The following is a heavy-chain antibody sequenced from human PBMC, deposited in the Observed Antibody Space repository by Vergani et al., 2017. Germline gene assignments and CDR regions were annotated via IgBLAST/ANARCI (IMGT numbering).Heavy chain of an antibody. V-gene: IGHV4-34*01. CDR3: ASCIAEAGLDV. Sequence: QVQLQQWGAGLLKPSETLSLTCAVYGGSFSGYYWSWIRQPPGKGLEWIGEINHSGSTNYNPSLKSRVTISVDTSKNQFSLKLSSVTAADTAVYYCASCIAEAGLDVWGQGTTVTVSS. CDR2: INHSGST. J-gene: IGHJ6*02. CDR1: GGSFSGYY. D-gene: IGHD6-13*01.